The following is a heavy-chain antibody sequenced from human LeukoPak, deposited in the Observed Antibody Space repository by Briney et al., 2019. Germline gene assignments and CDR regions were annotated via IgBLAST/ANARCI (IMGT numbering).Heavy chain of an antibody. CDR1: GGTFSSYA. V-gene: IGHV1-69*04. D-gene: IGHD6-13*01. Sequence: SVKVSCKASGGTFSSYAISCVRQAPGQRLEWMGRIIPILGIANYAQKFQGRVTITADKSTSTAYMELSSLRSEDTPVYYCARDRSSSWYYDYWGQGTLVTVSS. CDR3: ARDRSSSWYYDY. CDR2: IIPILGIA. J-gene: IGHJ4*02.